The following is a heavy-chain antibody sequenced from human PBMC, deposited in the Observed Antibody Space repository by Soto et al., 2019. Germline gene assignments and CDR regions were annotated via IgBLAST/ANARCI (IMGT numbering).Heavy chain of an antibody. CDR2: ISGSGDST. J-gene: IGHJ5*02. CDR1: GFTFSSYA. CDR3: AKDYGSGPGDWFDP. D-gene: IGHD3-10*01. V-gene: IGHV3-23*01. Sequence: EVHLLESGGGFVQPGGSLRLSCAASGFTFSSYAMSWVRQAPGKGLEWVSAISGSGDSTYFADSVKGRFTISRDNSKNTLYLQMNGLRAEDTAVYYCAKDYGSGPGDWFDPWGQGTLVTVSS.